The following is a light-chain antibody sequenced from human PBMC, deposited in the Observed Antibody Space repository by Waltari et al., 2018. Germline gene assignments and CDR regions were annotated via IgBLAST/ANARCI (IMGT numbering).Light chain of an antibody. Sequence: DIQMTQSPSTVSASVGDRITITCRASQGISNWLAWFQQKPGRAPNLLIYSASRLQSGVPSRFSGSGSGTDFTLTISSLQPEDFATYFCQQAKGFPLTFGGGTRVDLK. J-gene: IGKJ4*01. CDR3: QQAKGFPLT. CDR2: SAS. V-gene: IGKV1-12*01. CDR1: QGISNW.